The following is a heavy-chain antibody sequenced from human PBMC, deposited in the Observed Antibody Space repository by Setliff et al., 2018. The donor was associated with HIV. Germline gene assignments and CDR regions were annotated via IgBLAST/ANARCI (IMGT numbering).Heavy chain of an antibody. J-gene: IGHJ5*02. CDR1: GFTFSSYG. Sequence: LRLSCAASGFTFSSYGMHWVRQAPGKGLEWVAFIRYDGSNKYYADSVKGRFTISRDNSKNTLYLQMNSLRAEDTAVYFCARSESSGYSLPYTRFDAWGQGALVTVSS. CDR3: ARSESSGYSLPYTRFDA. V-gene: IGHV3-33*01. CDR2: IRYDGSNK. D-gene: IGHD3-22*01.